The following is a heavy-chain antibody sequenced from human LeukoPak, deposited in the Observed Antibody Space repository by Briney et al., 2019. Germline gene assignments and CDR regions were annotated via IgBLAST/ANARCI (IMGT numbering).Heavy chain of an antibody. CDR1: GFTFSSYS. J-gene: IGHJ4*02. CDR2: ISSSSYI. Sequence: GGSLRLSCAASGFTFSSYSMNWVRQAPGKGLEWVSSISSSSYIYYADSVKGRFTISRDNAKNSLYLQMNSLRAEDTAVYYCARDGGYDDYYFDYWGQGTLVTVSS. D-gene: IGHD5-12*01. V-gene: IGHV3-21*01. CDR3: ARDGGYDDYYFDY.